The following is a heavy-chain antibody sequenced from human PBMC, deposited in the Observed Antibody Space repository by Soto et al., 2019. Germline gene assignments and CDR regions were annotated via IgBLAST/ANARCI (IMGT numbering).Heavy chain of an antibody. CDR1: GGSLSDYN. CDR2: INHNGFT. Sequence: QVQLQQWGAGLLKPSETLSLTCAVFGGSLSDYNWNWIRQSPGKGPEWIGEINHNGFTNRNPSLKSRITMSVDTSKCQFSLKLSSVTAADTAVYYCATNTAFKFEFWGQGTLITVS. V-gene: IGHV4-34*01. J-gene: IGHJ4*02. D-gene: IGHD3-3*02. CDR3: ATNTAFKFEF.